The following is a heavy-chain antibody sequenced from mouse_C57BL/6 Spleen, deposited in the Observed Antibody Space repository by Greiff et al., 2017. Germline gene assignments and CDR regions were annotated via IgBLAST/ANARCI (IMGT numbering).Heavy chain of an antibody. V-gene: IGHV1-54*01. J-gene: IGHJ1*03. CDR1: GYAFTNYL. D-gene: IGHD1-1*01. CDR2: INPGSGGT. Sequence: QVQLQQSGAELVRPGTSVKVSCKASGYAFTNYLIEWVKQRPGQGLEWIGVINPGSGGTNYNEKFKGKATLTADKSSSTAYMQLSSLTSEDSAVYFCARGGYGSLELYWYFDVWGTGTTVTVSS. CDR3: ARGGYGSLELYWYFDV.